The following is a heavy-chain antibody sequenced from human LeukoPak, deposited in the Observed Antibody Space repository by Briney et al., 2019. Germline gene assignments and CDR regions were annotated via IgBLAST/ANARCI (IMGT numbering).Heavy chain of an antibody. CDR3: ARVPVVGTFDY. J-gene: IGHJ4*02. V-gene: IGHV1-2*02. D-gene: IGHD6-13*01. Sequence: GASVKVSCKASGYTFTGYYMHWVRQARGQGLEWMGWINPNSGGAKYAQKFQGRVTMTRDTSISTAYMELSRVRSDDTAVYYCARVPVVGTFDYWGQGTLVTVSS. CDR1: GYTFTGYY. CDR2: INPNSGGA.